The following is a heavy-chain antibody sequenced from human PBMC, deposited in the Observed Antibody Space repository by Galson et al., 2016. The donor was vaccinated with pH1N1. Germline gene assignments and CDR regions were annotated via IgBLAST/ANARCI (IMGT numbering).Heavy chain of an antibody. CDR1: GFTFSTYK. CDR3: ARDGARVGAHNAFDI. Sequence: SLRLSCAASGFTFSTYKMNWVRQAPGKGLEWVSSISSRGTYTHYADSVTGRITISRDNPNNSLYLHTYSLRAEDTAMYYCARDGARVGAHNAFDIWGQGTMVTVSS. V-gene: IGHV3-21*01. CDR2: ISSRGTYT. D-gene: IGHD3-16*01. J-gene: IGHJ3*02.